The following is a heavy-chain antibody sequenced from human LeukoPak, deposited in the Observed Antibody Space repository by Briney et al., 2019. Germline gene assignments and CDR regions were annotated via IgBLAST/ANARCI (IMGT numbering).Heavy chain of an antibody. CDR2: ISGSGGST. CDR1: GITFSSYA. J-gene: IGHJ4*02. V-gene: IGHV3-23*01. D-gene: IGHD3-3*01. CDR3: AKGASGSGSKPIDC. Sequence: GGSLRLSCAASGITFSSYAQSWVRQAPGKGLEWVSAISGSGGSTYYADAVKGRFTISRDNSKNTLYLQMNSLRAEDTAVYYCAKGASGSGSKPIDCWGQGTLVTVSS.